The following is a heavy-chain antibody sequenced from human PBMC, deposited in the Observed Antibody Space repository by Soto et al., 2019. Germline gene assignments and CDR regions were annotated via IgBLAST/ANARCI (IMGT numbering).Heavy chain of an antibody. CDR3: ARDLYYGSGPLRPDPYYYYGMDV. J-gene: IGHJ6*02. V-gene: IGHV4-61*01. CDR1: GRSVSSSSFY. D-gene: IGHD3-10*01. Sequence: SETLSLTCTVAGRSVSSSSFYWSWIRQPPGKGLEWIGYIYYSGSTNYNPSLKSRVTISVDTSKNQFSLKLSSVTAADTAVYYCARDLYYGSGPLRPDPYYYYGMDVWGQGTTVTVSS. CDR2: IYYSGST.